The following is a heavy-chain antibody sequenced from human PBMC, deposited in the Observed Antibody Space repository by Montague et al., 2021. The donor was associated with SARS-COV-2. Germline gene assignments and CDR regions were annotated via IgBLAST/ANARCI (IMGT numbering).Heavy chain of an antibody. J-gene: IGHJ4*02. CDR2: IYYSGCT. Sequence: SETLSLTCTVSGCSIISSGHYWSWLRQLPGRGLEWIGTIYYSGCTYYNPSLTSRFSISVDTSRNQFSLKVTSLTAADTAKYFCARGLVYSSQSKGYFEHWGQGTLVTVSS. CDR3: ARGLVYSSQSKGYFEH. V-gene: IGHV4-39*07. D-gene: IGHD2-21*01. CDR1: GCSIISSGHY.